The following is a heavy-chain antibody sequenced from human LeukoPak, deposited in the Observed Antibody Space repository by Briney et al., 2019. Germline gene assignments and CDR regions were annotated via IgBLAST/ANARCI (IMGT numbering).Heavy chain of an antibody. CDR2: INPSGGST. D-gene: IGHD1-26*01. V-gene: IGHV1-46*01. Sequence: ASVKVSCKASGYTFTSYYMHWVRQAPGQGLEWMGIINPSGGSTSYAQKLQGRVTMTTDTSTSTAYMELRSLRSDDTAVYYCARRRGSYSYDYWGQGTLVTVSS. CDR3: ARRRGSYSYDY. J-gene: IGHJ4*02. CDR1: GYTFTSYY.